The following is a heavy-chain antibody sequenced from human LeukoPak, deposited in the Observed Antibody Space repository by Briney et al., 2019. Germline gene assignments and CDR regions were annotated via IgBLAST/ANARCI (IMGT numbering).Heavy chain of an antibody. CDR1: GFTFSSYG. D-gene: IGHD2-2*01. CDR3: AKVRDCSSTSCYPYYYYYYMDV. V-gene: IGHV3-30*02. J-gene: IGHJ6*03. Sequence: TGGSLRLSCAASGFTFSSYGMHWVRQAPGKGLEWVAFIRYDGSNKYYADSVKGRFTISRDNSKHTLYLQMNSLRAEDTAVYYCAKVRDCSSTSCYPYYYYYYMDVWGKGTTVTVSS. CDR2: IRYDGSNK.